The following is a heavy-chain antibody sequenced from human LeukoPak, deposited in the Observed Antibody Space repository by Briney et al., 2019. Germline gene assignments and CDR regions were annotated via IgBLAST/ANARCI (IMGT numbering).Heavy chain of an antibody. CDR3: ARGDYYDSSGYSQYFQH. CDR1: GFTFSNSG. D-gene: IGHD3-22*01. CDR2: SLYDGSNK. Sequence: GGSLRLSSAASGFTFSNSGLHWVSRPPGKELEWVAVSLYDGSNKYYAASVKGRFTISRDNSKNTLYLQMISLIADDTAVYYCARGDYYDSSGYSQYFQHWGQGTLVTVSP. V-gene: IGHV3-33*01. J-gene: IGHJ1*01.